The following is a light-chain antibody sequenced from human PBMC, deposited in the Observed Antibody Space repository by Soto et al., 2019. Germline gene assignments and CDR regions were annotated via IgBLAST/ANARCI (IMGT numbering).Light chain of an antibody. J-gene: IGKJ5*01. CDR2: GAS. CDR1: HSVSTH. CDR3: QQYKNWPL. Sequence: IVVTQSQATLSLSPGERSTLSCRTSHSVSTHVAWYQQKPGQAPRLLLYGASTRATGIPARFSGSGGGTEFTLTISSLQSEDFAVYFCQQYKNWPLFGQGTRLEIK. V-gene: IGKV3-15*01.